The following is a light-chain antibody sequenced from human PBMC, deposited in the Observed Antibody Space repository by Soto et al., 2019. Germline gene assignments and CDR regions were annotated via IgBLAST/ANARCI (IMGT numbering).Light chain of an antibody. V-gene: IGLV2-14*03. J-gene: IGLJ2*01. CDR1: SSDVGGYKY. CDR3: SSYTSSNTVV. Sequence: QYALTQPAAVSGSPGQSITISCTGTSSDVGGYKYVSWYQQHPGKVPKLMIYDVSNRPSGVSNRFSGSKSGNTASLTISGHQAEDEADYYCSSYTSSNTVVFGGGTKVTVL. CDR2: DVS.